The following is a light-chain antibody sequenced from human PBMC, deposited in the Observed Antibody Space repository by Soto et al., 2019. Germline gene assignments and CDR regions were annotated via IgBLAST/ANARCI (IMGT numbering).Light chain of an antibody. CDR3: SSYTSSSTFFYV. Sequence: QSVLTQPASVSGSPGQSITISCTGTSSDIGAYNYVSWYQQHPGKAPKLMIYDVTNRPSGVSNRFSGSKSGYTASLTISGLQTEDEADYYCSSYTSSSTFFYVFGTGTQLTVL. V-gene: IGLV2-14*03. CDR2: DVT. CDR1: SSDIGAYNY. J-gene: IGLJ1*01.